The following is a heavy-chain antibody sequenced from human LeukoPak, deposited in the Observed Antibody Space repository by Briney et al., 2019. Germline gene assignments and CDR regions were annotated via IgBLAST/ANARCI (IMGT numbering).Heavy chain of an antibody. D-gene: IGHD3-22*01. CDR1: GGSISGYY. CDR2: ISYSGNT. CDR3: ARDDSSGRMDV. J-gene: IGHJ6*02. Sequence: PSETLSLTCTVSGGSISGYYWSWIRQPPGKGLEWIGYISYSGNTNYNPSLKSRVTISLDTSKNQLSLKLSSVTAADTAIYYCARDDSSGRMDVWGQGTTVTVSS. V-gene: IGHV4-59*01.